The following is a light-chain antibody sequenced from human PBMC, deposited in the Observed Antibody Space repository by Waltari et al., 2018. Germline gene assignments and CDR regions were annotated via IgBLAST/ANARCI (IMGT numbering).Light chain of an antibody. J-gene: IGKJ4*01. Sequence: DIVLSTSPLSLLVRPGETASLSCRSSESLLHSNGYNYLDWYVQKPGQSPQLLIYMGSSRASGVPDRISGSGSGTDFTLKISRVEAEDVGMYYCMQALQTPRLTFGGGTRVEIK. CDR2: MGS. V-gene: IGKV2-28*01. CDR1: ESLLHSNGYNY. CDR3: MQALQTPRLT.